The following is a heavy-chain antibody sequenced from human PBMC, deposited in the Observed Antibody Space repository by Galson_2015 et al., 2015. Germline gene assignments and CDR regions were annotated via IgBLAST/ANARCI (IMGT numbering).Heavy chain of an antibody. V-gene: IGHV3-74*01. Sequence: SLRLSCAASGFTFNSYAMSWVRQAPGKGLEWVSRIKGDGSDIRYADSVKGRFTMSRDNTKKTLHLHMSNLGAEDTAVYFCVRDGDKYDFDFWGQGTLVTVSS. CDR3: VRDGDKYDFDF. CDR2: IKGDGSDI. D-gene: IGHD2-2*01. CDR1: GFTFNSYA. J-gene: IGHJ4*02.